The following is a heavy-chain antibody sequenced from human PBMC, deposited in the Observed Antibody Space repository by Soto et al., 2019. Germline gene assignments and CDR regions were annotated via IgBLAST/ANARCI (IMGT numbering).Heavy chain of an antibody. D-gene: IGHD2-2*01. Sequence: GGSLRLSCAASGFTFDDYAMHWARQAPGKGLEWVSGISWNSGSIGYADSVKGRFTISRDNAKNSLYLQMNSLRAEDTALYYCAKDKGYCSSTSCSENAFDIWGQGTMVTVSS. J-gene: IGHJ3*02. CDR1: GFTFDDYA. CDR2: ISWNSGSI. CDR3: AKDKGYCSSTSCSENAFDI. V-gene: IGHV3-9*01.